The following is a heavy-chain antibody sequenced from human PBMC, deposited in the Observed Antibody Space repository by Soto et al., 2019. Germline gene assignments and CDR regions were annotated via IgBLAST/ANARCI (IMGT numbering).Heavy chain of an antibody. J-gene: IGHJ4*02. D-gene: IGHD6-6*01. CDR1: GFTFSNYA. V-gene: IGHV3-23*01. Sequence: EVQLLESGGGLVQPGGSLRLSCAASGFTFSNYAMNWVRQAPGKGLEWVSGISGSCSGTDYADSVKGRFTISRDKSKNRHLQMNSLTAAATAVYYCAYDVAAHPYYSDYWGQGTLVTVSS. CDR2: ISGSCSGT. CDR3: AYDVAAHPYYSDY.